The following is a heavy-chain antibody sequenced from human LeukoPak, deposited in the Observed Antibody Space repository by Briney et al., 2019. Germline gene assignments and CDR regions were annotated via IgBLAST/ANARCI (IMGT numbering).Heavy chain of an antibody. D-gene: IGHD2-2*02. CDR2: IYYSGST. CDR1: GGSISSYY. J-gene: IGHJ5*02. V-gene: IGHV4-59*01. Sequence: SETLSLTCTVSGGSISSYYWSWIRQPPGKGLEWIGYIYYSGSTNYNPSLKSRVTISVDTSKNQFSLKLSSVTAADTAVYYCARGPCSSTSCYTGFVPWGQGTLVTVSS. CDR3: ARGPCSSTSCYTGFVP.